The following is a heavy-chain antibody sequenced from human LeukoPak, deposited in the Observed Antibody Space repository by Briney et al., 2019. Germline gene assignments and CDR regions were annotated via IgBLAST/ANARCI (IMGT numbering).Heavy chain of an antibody. J-gene: IGHJ4*02. V-gene: IGHV1-3*01. D-gene: IGHD3-3*01. CDR2: INAGNGNT. CDR3: ARDIRQNYDFWSGYLNY. CDR1: GYTFVSYA. Sequence: ASVKVSCKASGYTFVSYALQWLRQAPGQRLELMGWINAGNGNTKYSQKFQGRVTITRDTSASTAYMELSSLRSEDTAVYYCARDIRQNYDFWSGYLNYWGQGTLVTVSS.